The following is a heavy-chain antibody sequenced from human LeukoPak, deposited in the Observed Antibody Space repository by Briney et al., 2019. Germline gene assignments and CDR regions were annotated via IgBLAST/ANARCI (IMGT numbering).Heavy chain of an antibody. Sequence: GASVKLSCKASGGTFSTYTISWVRQAPGQGLEWMRRIIPIFGTANYAQKFQGRVTITADESTSTAYMELSSLRSEDTAVYYCARGGRYLNYYYYMDVWGKGTTVTISS. V-gene: IGHV1-69*13. CDR2: IIPIFGTA. D-gene: IGHD3-16*02. CDR1: GGTFSTYT. J-gene: IGHJ6*03. CDR3: ARGGRYLNYYYYMDV.